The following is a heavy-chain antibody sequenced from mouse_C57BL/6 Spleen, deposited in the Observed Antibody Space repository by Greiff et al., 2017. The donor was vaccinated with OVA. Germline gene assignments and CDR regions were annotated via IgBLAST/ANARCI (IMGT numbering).Heavy chain of an antibody. CDR3: ARSEAMDY. J-gene: IGHJ4*01. CDR2: IYPRSGNT. CDR1: GYTFTSYG. Sequence: VQLQESGAELARPGASVKLSCKASGYTFTSYGISWVKQRTGQGIAWIGEIYPRSGNTYYNEKFKGKATLTADKSSSTAYMELRSLTSEDSAVYFCARSEAMDYWGQGTSVTVSS. V-gene: IGHV1-81*01.